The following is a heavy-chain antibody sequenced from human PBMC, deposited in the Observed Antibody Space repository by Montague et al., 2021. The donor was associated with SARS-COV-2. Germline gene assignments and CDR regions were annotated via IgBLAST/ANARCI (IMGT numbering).Heavy chain of an antibody. CDR3: ARRSRVVTAIWALRTSLSSWFDP. CDR2: IYYSGST. V-gene: IGHV4-39*07. J-gene: IGHJ5*02. D-gene: IGHD2-21*02. Sequence: SETLSLTCSVSGSSISSSSYYWGWIRQPPGKGLEWIGSIYYSGSTYYNPSLKSRVTISVDTSKNQFSLKLSSVTAADTVVYYCARRSRVVTAIWALRTSLSSWFDPWGQGTLVTVSS. CDR1: GSSISSSSYY.